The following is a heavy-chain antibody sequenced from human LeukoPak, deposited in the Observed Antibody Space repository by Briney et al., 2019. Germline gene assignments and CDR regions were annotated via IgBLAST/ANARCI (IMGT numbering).Heavy chain of an antibody. J-gene: IGHJ4*02. D-gene: IGHD3-9*01. CDR2: INPNSGGT. Sequence: GASVKVFCKASGYTFTGYYMHWVRQAPGQGLEWMGQINPNSGGTNYAQKFQGRVTMTRDTSISTAYMELSRLRSDDTAVYYCARGGLNFDWLLYFDYWGQGTLVTVSS. V-gene: IGHV1-2*06. CDR3: ARGGLNFDWLLYFDY. CDR1: GYTFTGYY.